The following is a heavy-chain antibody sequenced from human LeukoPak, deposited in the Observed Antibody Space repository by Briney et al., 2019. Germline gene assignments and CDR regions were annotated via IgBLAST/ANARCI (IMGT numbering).Heavy chain of an antibody. CDR3: ARVRGRSDVPRVFDN. Sequence: PSETLSLTCAVSGYSMSRGHDWDWIRQPPGKGLEWIGSIYHSGSTYYNPSLKSRVTISVDTSKNQFSLKLSAVTAADTAVYYCARVRGRSDVPRVFDNWLQQSLVTVSS. CDR2: IYHSGST. V-gene: IGHV4-38-2*01. J-gene: IGHJ4*02. D-gene: IGHD2-2*01. CDR1: GYSMSRGHD.